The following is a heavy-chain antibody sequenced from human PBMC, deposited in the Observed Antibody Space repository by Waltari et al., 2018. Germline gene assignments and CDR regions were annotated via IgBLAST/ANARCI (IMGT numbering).Heavy chain of an antibody. V-gene: IGHV4-34*01. CDR1: GGSFSGYY. CDR2: INHSGST. D-gene: IGHD3-3*01. J-gene: IGHJ4*02. Sequence: QVQLQQWGAGLLKPSETLSLTCAVYGGSFSGYYWSWIRQPPGKGLEWIGEINHSGSTNYNPSLKSRVTISVDTSKNQFSLKLSSVTAADTAVYYCARGLTIVGVVQYYFDYWGQGTLVTVSS. CDR3: ARGLTIVGVVQYYFDY.